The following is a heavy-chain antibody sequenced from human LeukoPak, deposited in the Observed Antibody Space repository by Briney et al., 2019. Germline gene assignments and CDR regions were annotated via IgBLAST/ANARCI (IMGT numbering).Heavy chain of an antibody. D-gene: IGHD5-18*01. CDR3: ARVSARSRNGYNYGYDY. Sequence: PGGSLRLSCAASGFTFSSYGMHWVRQAPGKGPEYVSAISAYRVDTYYASSVRGRFTISRDNSKNTVYLQMGSLRAEDMAVYYCARVSARSRNGYNYGYDYWGQGTLVTVSS. CDR1: GFTFSSYG. CDR2: ISAYRVDT. V-gene: IGHV3-64*01. J-gene: IGHJ4*02.